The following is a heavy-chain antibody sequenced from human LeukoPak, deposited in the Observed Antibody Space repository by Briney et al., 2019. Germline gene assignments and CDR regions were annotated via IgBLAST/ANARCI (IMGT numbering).Heavy chain of an antibody. Sequence: ASVKVSCKASGYTFTGYYMHWVRQAPGQGLEWMGWISAYNGNTNYAQNLQGRVTMTTDTSTSVAYMELRSLRSDDTAVYYCARVGDSSGYYYGSLDYWGQGTLVTVSS. J-gene: IGHJ4*02. D-gene: IGHD3-22*01. CDR2: ISAYNGNT. CDR1: GYTFTGYY. V-gene: IGHV1-18*04. CDR3: ARVGDSSGYYYGSLDY.